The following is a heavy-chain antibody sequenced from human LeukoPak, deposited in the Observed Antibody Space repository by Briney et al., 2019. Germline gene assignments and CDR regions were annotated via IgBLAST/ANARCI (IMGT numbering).Heavy chain of an antibody. CDR2: FYSSGTN. CDR1: GASICSNY. V-gene: IGHV4-59*12. J-gene: IGHJ4*02. D-gene: IGHD4-17*01. Sequence: SETLSLTCTVAGASICSNYWSWMRPPPGKGLEWIGWFYSSGTNHYNPSLKSRVTISVDTSKSKNQISLKLTAVTAADTDVYYCARGDHYAPYPYWGQGTLVTVSS. CDR3: ARGDHYAPYPY.